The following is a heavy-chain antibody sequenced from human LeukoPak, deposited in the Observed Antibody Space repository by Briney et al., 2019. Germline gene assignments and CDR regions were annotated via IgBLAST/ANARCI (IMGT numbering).Heavy chain of an antibody. CDR3: ARSRDGYSFDAFDI. J-gene: IGHJ3*02. D-gene: IGHD5-24*01. V-gene: IGHV3-11*04. CDR2: IVSSGRTT. Sequence: GGSLRLSCAASEFTFSDYYMTWIRQAPGEGLEWVSYIVSSGRTTYYAEPVKGRFTISRDNAKISLCLQMNSLRDEDTAVYFCARSRDGYSFDAFDIWGQGTMVTVSS. CDR1: EFTFSDYY.